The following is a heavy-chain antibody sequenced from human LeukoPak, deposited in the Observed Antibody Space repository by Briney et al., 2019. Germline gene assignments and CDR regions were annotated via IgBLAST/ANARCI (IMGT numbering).Heavy chain of an antibody. CDR3: ARVRIAAAGTFLFDY. J-gene: IGHJ4*02. Sequence: PSETLSLTCTVSGGSISSSSYYWGWIRQPPGKGLEWIGSIYYSGSTYYNPSLKSRVTISVDTSKNQFSLKLSSVTVADTAVYYCARVRIAAAGTFLFDYWGQGTLVTVSS. CDR1: GGSISSSSYY. D-gene: IGHD6-13*01. V-gene: IGHV4-39*07. CDR2: IYYSGST.